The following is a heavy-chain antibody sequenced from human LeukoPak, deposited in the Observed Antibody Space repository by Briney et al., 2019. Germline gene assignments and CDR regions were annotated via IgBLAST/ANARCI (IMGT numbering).Heavy chain of an antibody. J-gene: IGHJ6*02. V-gene: IGHV4-59*08. Sequence: PSETLSLTCTVSGGSISSYYWSWIRQPPGKGLEWIGYIYYSGSTYYNPSLKSRVTISVDTSKNQFSLKLSSVTAADTAVYYCARVHCGGDCSFPGGMDVWGQGTTVTVSS. CDR1: GGSISSYY. CDR3: ARVHCGGDCSFPGGMDV. D-gene: IGHD2-21*02. CDR2: IYYSGST.